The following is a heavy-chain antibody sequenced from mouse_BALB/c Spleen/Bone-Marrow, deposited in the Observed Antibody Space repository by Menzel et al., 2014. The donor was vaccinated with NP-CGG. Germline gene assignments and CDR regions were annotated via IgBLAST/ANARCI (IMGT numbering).Heavy chain of an antibody. CDR2: ISYSGST. V-gene: IGHV3-2*02. CDR3: ARGITTAWFAY. D-gene: IGHD2-4*01. CDR1: GYSITSDYA. Sequence: EVKVEESGPGLVKPSQSLSLTCTVTGYSITSDYAWSWIRQFPGNKLEWMGYISYSGSTSYNPSLKSRISITRDTSKNQFFLQLNSVTTEDTATYYCARGITTAWFAYWGQGTLVTVSA. J-gene: IGHJ3*01.